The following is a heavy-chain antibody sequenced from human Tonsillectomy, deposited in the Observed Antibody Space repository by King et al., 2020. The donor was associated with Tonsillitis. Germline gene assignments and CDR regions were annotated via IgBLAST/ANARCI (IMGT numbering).Heavy chain of an antibody. V-gene: IGHV3-48*01. J-gene: IGHJ3*02. CDR1: GFTFSRYS. CDR3: ARAWPIGAFDM. Sequence: VQLVESGGGLVQPGGSLRLSCAASGFTFSRYSMIWVRQAPGKGLEGLSYINAMSTNIFSADSVKGRFTISRANPKNSLYLQMKSLRAEDSAVYYCARAWPIGAFDMWGHGTMVPVSS. D-gene: IGHD5-24*01. CDR2: INAMSTNI.